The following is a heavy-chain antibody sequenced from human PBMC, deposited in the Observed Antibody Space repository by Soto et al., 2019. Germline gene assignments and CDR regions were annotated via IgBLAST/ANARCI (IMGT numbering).Heavy chain of an antibody. D-gene: IGHD3-16*01. Sequence: EVQLVESGGGLVQPGGSLRLSCSASGFTFSKYWMNWVRQAPGMGLEWVANIKPEGGEEYYVDSVKGRFTISRDNAKNSLYLQMNNQRDDDTALYYCVRDAHRGGDYDYWGQGALVTVSS. CDR2: IKPEGGEE. J-gene: IGHJ4*02. V-gene: IGHV3-7*01. CDR1: GFTFSKYW. CDR3: VRDAHRGGDYDY.